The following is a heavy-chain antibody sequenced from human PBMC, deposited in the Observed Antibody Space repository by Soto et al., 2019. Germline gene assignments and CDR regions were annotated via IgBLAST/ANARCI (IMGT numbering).Heavy chain of an antibody. CDR3: VGGYPWVGFDY. D-gene: IGHD2-15*01. J-gene: IGHJ4*02. CDR1: GDSVISNWY. Sequence: SETLSLTCAVSGDSVISNWYWGWVRQSPGKGLEWIGNIYDSGSTSYNPSLKSRVTISVDTSKNQVSLKVSSVTAADTAMYICVGGYPWVGFDYWGQGTLVTVSS. V-gene: IGHV4-39*01. CDR2: IYDSGST.